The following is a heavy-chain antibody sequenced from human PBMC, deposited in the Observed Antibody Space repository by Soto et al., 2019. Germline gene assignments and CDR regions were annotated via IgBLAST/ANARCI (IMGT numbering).Heavy chain of an antibody. V-gene: IGHV1-69*12. CDR2: IIPIFGTA. CDR3: AREPGKNYGMDV. D-gene: IGHD3-10*01. CDR1: GGTFSSYA. Sequence: QVQLVQSGAEVKKPGSSVKVSCKASGGTFSSYAISWVRQAPGQGLEWMGGIIPIFGTANYEQKFQGRVTITADESTSTAYRGLSSLRSEDTAGYYCAREPGKNYGMDVWGQGTTVTVSS. J-gene: IGHJ6*02.